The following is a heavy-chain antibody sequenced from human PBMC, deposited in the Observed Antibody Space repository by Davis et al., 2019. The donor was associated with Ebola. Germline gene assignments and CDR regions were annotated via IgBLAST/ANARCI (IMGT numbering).Heavy chain of an antibody. CDR1: GFTFSSYA. J-gene: IGHJ4*02. CDR2: ISGSGGST. D-gene: IGHD6-19*01. Sequence: GESLKISCAASGFTFSSYAMSWVRQAPGKGLEWVSAISGSGGSTYYADSVKGRFTISRDNSKNTLYLQMNSLRAEDTAVYYCARELAVAYFDYWGQGTLVTVSS. CDR3: ARELAVAYFDY. V-gene: IGHV3-23*01.